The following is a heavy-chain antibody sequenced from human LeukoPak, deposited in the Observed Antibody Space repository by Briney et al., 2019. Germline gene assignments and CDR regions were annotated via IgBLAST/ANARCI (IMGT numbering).Heavy chain of an antibody. CDR2: IYYSGST. J-gene: IGHJ5*02. CDR1: GSSIRSYY. CDR3: ARDSSGNNWFDP. V-gene: IGHV4-59*01. Sequence: SETLSLTCTVSGSSIRSYYWSWIRQPPGKGLEWIGYIYYSGSTNYNPSLKSRVTISIDTSKNQFSLRLSSVTAADTAVYYCARDSSGNNWFDPWGQGTLVTVSS.